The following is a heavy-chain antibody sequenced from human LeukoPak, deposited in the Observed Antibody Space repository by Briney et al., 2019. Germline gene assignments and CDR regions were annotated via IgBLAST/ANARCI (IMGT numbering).Heavy chain of an antibody. D-gene: IGHD4-17*01. CDR1: GGSISSGGYC. V-gene: IGHV4-31*03. CDR2: IYYTGST. CDR3: VRSGLWLRGTTAFDS. J-gene: IGHJ4*02. Sequence: SQTLSLTCTVSGGSISSGGYCWNWIRQHPGKGLEWVGYIYYTGSTYYNPSLKGRISMSVDTSNNHFSLKLRSVSVADTAVYYCVRSGLWLRGTTAFDSWGLGTLVTVSS.